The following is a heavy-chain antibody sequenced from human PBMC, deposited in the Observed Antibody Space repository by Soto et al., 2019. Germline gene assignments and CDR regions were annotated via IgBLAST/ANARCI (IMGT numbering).Heavy chain of an antibody. Sequence: PSETLSLTCTVSGGSISSSSYYWGWIRQPPGKGLEWIGSIYYSGSTYYNPSLKSRVTISVDTSKNQFSLKLSSVTAADTAVYYCARQRTNQRDLTGTTIDFDYWGQGTLVTVSS. CDR1: GGSISSSSYY. J-gene: IGHJ4*02. D-gene: IGHD1-7*01. V-gene: IGHV4-39*01. CDR3: ARQRTNQRDLTGTTIDFDY. CDR2: IYYSGST.